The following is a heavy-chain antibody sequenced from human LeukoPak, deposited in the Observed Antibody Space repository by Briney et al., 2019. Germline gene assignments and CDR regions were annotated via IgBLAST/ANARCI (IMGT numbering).Heavy chain of an antibody. CDR3: ARDLRGDRGDDY. CDR2: IIPIFGTA. CDR1: GGTFSSYA. D-gene: IGHD3-16*01. V-gene: IGHV1-69*06. J-gene: IGHJ4*02. Sequence: ASVEVSCKASGGTFSSYAISWVRQAPGQGLEWMGGIIPIFGTANYAQKFQGRVTITADKSTSTAYMELSSLRSEDTAVYYCARDLRGDRGDDYWGQGTLVTVSS.